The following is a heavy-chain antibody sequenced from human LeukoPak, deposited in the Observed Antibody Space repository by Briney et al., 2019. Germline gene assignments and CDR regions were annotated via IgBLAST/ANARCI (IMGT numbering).Heavy chain of an antibody. CDR2: IYHTGTT. V-gene: IGHV4-39*01. D-gene: IGHD1-26*01. J-gene: IGHJ4*01. CDR1: GGSISSNTYY. Sequence: SETLSLTCTVSGGSISSNTYYWAWIRQPPGKGLEWIGSIYHTGTTYYNPSSTSRVTIPVDTSSNRFSLQLRSVTAADTATYYCASPSKWELSDLGCWGRGTLVTVSS. CDR3: ASPSKWELSDLGC.